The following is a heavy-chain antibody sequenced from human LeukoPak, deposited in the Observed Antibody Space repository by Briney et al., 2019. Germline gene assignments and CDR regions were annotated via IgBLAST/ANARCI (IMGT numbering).Heavy chain of an antibody. V-gene: IGHV3-48*04. D-gene: IGHD6-13*01. CDR3: VREGYSSSWYSPLDY. J-gene: IGHJ4*02. CDR1: GFTFSSYS. Sequence: GGSLRLSCAAPGFTFSSYSMNWVRQAPGKGLEWVSYISSSSSTIYYADSVKGRFTISRDNAKNSLYLQMNSLRADDTAVYYCVREGYSSSWYSPLDYWGQGTLVTVSS. CDR2: ISSSSSTI.